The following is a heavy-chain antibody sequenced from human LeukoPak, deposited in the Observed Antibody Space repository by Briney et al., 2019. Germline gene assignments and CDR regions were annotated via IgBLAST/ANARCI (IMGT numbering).Heavy chain of an antibody. Sequence: PGGSLRLSCAASGFTFSDAWMSWVRQAPGKGLEWVGRIKSKTDGGTTDYAAPVKGRFTMSRDDSKSTMYLQMNSLNSDDTAVYYCTTDNGDATRRDYWGQGILVTVSS. CDR2: IKSKTDGGTT. V-gene: IGHV3-15*01. CDR1: GFTFSDAW. J-gene: IGHJ4*02. CDR3: TTDNGDATRRDY. D-gene: IGHD4-17*01.